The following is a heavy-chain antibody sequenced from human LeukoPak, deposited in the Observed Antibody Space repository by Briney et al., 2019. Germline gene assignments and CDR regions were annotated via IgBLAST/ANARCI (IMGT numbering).Heavy chain of an antibody. CDR1: GGSISSYY. CDR2: IYYSGST. V-gene: IGHV4-59*01. Sequence: SETLSLTCTVSGGSISSYYWSWIRQPPGKGLEWIGYIYYSGSTNYNPSLKSRVTISVDTSKNQFSLKLSSVTAADTAVYYCAREWGGQFDCWGQGTLVTVSS. CDR3: AREWGGQFDC. D-gene: IGHD3-16*01. J-gene: IGHJ4*02.